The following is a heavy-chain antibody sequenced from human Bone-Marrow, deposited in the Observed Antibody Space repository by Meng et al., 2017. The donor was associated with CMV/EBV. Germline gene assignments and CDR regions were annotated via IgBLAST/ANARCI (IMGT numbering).Heavy chain of an antibody. D-gene: IGHD2-2*01. CDR3: ARDGGPVPAAYYYYYGMDV. Sequence: GESLKISCAASGFTFSDYYMSWIRQAPGKGLEWVSYISSSSSTIYYADSVKGRFTISRDNAKNSLYLQMNSLRAEDTAVYYCARDGGPVPAAYYYYYGMDVWGQGTTVTVSS. J-gene: IGHJ6*02. CDR1: GFTFSDYY. V-gene: IGHV3-11*04. CDR2: ISSSSSTI.